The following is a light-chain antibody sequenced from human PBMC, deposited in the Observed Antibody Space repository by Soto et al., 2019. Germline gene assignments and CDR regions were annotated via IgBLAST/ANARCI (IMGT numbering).Light chain of an antibody. Sequence: EIVLTQSPGTLSLSPGGRATLSCRASQSLCSISLAWSQQTPRLLIYGASSRATGIPDRFSGSGSGTDFTLSISRLEPEDSAVYYCQQYGSSPLAFGGGTKVDIK. CDR3: QQYGSSPLA. CDR1: QSLCSIS. V-gene: IGKV3-20*01. J-gene: IGKJ4*01. CDR2: GAS.